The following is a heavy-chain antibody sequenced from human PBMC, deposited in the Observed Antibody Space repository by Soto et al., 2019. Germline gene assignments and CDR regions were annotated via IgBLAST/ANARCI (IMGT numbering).Heavy chain of an antibody. CDR1: GFPFTDAW. J-gene: IGHJ4*02. D-gene: IGHD3-16*01. CDR2: IRSNADGGTT. Sequence: EVQLVESGGGSVKPGGSLRLSCTASGFPFTDAWMSWVRQAPGTGLQWIGRIRSNADGGTTDLTAPVRDRFFISRDDSRSTLYLQMNSLKIDDTAVYFCSTALRRDSALGAYWGLGTLVSVSS. V-gene: IGHV3-15*01. CDR3: STALRRDSALGAY.